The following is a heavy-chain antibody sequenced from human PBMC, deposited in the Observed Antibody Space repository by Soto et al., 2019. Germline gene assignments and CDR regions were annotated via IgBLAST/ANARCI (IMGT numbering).Heavy chain of an antibody. V-gene: IGHV3-30-3*01. CDR2: ISYDGSNK. D-gene: IGHD6-6*01. Sequence: PGGSLRLSCAASGFTFSSYAMHWVRQAPGKGLEWVAVISYDGSNKYYADSVKGRFTISRDNSKNTLYLQMNSLRAEDTAVYYCARDLLVPNRDYYYYGMDVWGQGTTVTVSS. CDR3: ARDLLVPNRDYYYYGMDV. J-gene: IGHJ6*02. CDR1: GFTFSSYA.